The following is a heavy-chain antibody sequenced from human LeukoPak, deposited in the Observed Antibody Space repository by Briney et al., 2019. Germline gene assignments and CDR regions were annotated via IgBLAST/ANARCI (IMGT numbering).Heavy chain of an antibody. Sequence: ASVKVSCKASGYTFTSYGISWVRQAPGQGLEWMGWISAYNGNTNYAQKIQGRVTMTTDTSTSTAYMELRSLRSDDTAVYYCARDRSDSSGSYYYYYYMDVWGKGTTVTVSS. V-gene: IGHV1-18*01. CDR1: GYTFTSYG. CDR2: ISAYNGNT. D-gene: IGHD3-22*01. J-gene: IGHJ6*03. CDR3: ARDRSDSSGSYYYYYYMDV.